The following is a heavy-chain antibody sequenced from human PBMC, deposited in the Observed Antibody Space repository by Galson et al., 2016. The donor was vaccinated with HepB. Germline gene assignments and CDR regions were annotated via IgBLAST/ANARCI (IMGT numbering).Heavy chain of an antibody. CDR1: GGFINAGGCS. V-gene: IGHV4-30-2*01. Sequence: TLSLTCAISGGFINAGGCSWTWIRQPPGKGLEWIGFISQDGRTDYNPSLRSRVTISLDRSNNRFSLNLTSVTAADTAMYYCARESSSEDVYFDNWGRGTLVTVTS. J-gene: IGHJ4*02. CDR3: ARESSSEDVYFDN. CDR2: ISQDGRT. D-gene: IGHD6-19*01.